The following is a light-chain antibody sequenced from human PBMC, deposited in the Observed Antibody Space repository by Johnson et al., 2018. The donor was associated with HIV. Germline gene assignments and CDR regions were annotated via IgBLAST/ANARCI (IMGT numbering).Light chain of an antibody. V-gene: IGLV1-51*01. J-gene: IGLJ1*01. CDR1: SSNIGNNY. CDR2: DNN. CDR3: GTWDSSLRVGF. Sequence: QSVSTQLPSVSAAPGQKVTISCSGSSSNIGNNYISWYQQLPGTAPKLLIYDNNKRPSGIPDRFSGSKSGTSATLGITGLQTGDEADYYCGTWDSSLRVGFFGTWTKVTVL.